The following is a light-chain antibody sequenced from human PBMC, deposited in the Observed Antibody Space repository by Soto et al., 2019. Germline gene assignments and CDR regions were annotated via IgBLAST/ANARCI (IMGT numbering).Light chain of an antibody. V-gene: IGKV3-15*01. CDR2: ATS. Sequence: EIVMTQSAATLSVTPLERATLSCIASQSVNSNLAWYQQKPGQAPRLLIYATSTRATGIPDRFSGSGSGTEFSLTISNLQSEDFAVYHCQQYDNKTPITFGQGTRLEIK. CDR3: QQYDNKTPIT. J-gene: IGKJ5*01. CDR1: QSVNSN.